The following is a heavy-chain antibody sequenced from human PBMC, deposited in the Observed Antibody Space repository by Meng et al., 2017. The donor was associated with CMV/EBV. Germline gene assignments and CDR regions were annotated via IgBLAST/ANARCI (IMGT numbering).Heavy chain of an antibody. V-gene: IGHV1-69*05. J-gene: IGHJ4*02. CDR2: ILPILGTA. D-gene: IGHD6-19*01. CDR1: GGTFSSYE. Sequence: SVKVSCKASGGTFSSYESSWVRQEAGQGLEGMGGILPILGTANYAQKFQGRVTITTDESTTTAYLELSRLRSEDTAVYYCVLDSSGWYSMWGQGTLVTVSS. CDR3: VLDSSGWYSM.